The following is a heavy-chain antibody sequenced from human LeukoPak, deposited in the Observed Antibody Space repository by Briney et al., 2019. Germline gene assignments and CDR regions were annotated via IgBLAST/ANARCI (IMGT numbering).Heavy chain of an antibody. CDR3: ARNVILRYFYWFPYYFDY. CDR1: GFTFSSDS. D-gene: IGHD3-9*01. Sequence: PGGSLRLSCAASGFTFSSDSMNWVRQAPGKGLEWVSSISSSSSYIYYADSVKGRFTISRDNAKNSLYLQMNSLRAEDTAVYYCARNVILRYFYWFPYYFDYWGQGTLVTVSS. CDR2: ISSSSSYI. V-gene: IGHV3-21*01. J-gene: IGHJ4*02.